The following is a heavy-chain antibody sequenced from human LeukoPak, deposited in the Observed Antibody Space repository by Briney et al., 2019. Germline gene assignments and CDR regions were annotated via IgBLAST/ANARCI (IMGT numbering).Heavy chain of an antibody. CDR1: GGTFSSYA. Sequence: SVKVSCKASGGTFSSYAISWVRQAPGQGLEWMGGIIPIFGTANYAQKFQGGVTITADESTSTAYMELSSLRSEDTAVYYCARSPNYDSSGYYHYYFDYRGQGTLVTVSS. J-gene: IGHJ4*02. CDR3: ARSPNYDSSGYYHYYFDY. D-gene: IGHD3-22*01. V-gene: IGHV1-69*01. CDR2: IIPIFGTA.